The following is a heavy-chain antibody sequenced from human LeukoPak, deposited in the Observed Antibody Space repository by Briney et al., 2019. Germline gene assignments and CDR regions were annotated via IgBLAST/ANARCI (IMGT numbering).Heavy chain of an antibody. CDR1: GFTFSSYA. CDR2: IKQDGSEK. D-gene: IGHD2/OR15-2a*01. V-gene: IGHV3-7*03. J-gene: IGHJ4*02. Sequence: GGSLRLSCAASGFTFSSYAMSWVRQAPGKGLEWVANIKQDGSEKYYVDSVKGRFTISRDNAKNSLYLQMNSLRAEDTAVYYCAKGINKAYYFDYWGQGTLVTVSS. CDR3: AKGINKAYYFDY.